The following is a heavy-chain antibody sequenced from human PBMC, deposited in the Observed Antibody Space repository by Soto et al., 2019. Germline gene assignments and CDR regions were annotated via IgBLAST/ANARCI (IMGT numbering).Heavy chain of an antibody. J-gene: IGHJ4*02. CDR3: AGDFTGWPPDGVDS. Sequence: ASVKVSCKASGFTFTNYAITWVRQAPGQGLEWMGWISAYNGNTQYAQNLQGRVTMTTDTSTSTAYMELGSLTCDDTAVYYCAGDFTGWPPDGVDSWGQGTLVTVSS. V-gene: IGHV1-18*01. D-gene: IGHD3-16*01. CDR1: GFTFTNYA. CDR2: ISAYNGNT.